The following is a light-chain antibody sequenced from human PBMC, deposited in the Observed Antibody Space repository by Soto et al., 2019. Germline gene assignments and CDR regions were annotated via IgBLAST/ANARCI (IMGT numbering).Light chain of an antibody. CDR1: QSVSSSS. J-gene: IGKJ4*01. CDR3: NQYHSSFT. V-gene: IGKV3-20*01. CDR2: GAS. Sequence: EIVLTQSPCTLSWSTGEGATLSCRASQSVSSSSLTWYQQQRGQAPRLLIYGASTRATGIPDRFSGSGSGTDFTLTISRLEHEDFAVYYCNQYHSSFTFGGGTKVDIK.